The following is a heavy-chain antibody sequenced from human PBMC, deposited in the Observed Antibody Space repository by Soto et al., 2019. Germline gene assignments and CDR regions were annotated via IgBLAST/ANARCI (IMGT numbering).Heavy chain of an antibody. CDR3: SIQGVPTIEGFDS. D-gene: IGHD5-12*01. CDR2: IKSKAYDGTP. J-gene: IGHJ4*02. Sequence: EVQLLESGGGLVQPGRSLRLSCTGSGFTFVDYAVSWVRQAPGKGLEWVGFIKSKAYDGTPDYAASVTGSFTISRDDSNGSAYLQMNSLKTEDTGIYYWSIQGVPTIEGFDSWGRGTLVSVSS. V-gene: IGHV3-49*04. CDR1: GFTFVDYA.